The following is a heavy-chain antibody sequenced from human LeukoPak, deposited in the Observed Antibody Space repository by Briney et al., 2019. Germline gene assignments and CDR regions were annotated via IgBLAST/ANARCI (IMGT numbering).Heavy chain of an antibody. V-gene: IGHV3-30-3*02. J-gene: IGHJ4*02. Sequence: GRSLRLSCVASGVTSSNYAMHWVRQTPDRGLEWLAVISDGETYRFHADSVKGRFTISRDKTKNTLYLQMNSLRAEDTAVYYCAKSAYYDASGYYREYYFDYWGQGTLVTVSS. CDR3: AKSAYYDASGYYREYYFDY. CDR2: ISDGETYR. D-gene: IGHD3-22*01. CDR1: GVTSSNYA.